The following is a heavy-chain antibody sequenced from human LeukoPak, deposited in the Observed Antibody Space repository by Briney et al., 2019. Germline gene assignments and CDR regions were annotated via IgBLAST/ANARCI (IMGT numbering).Heavy chain of an antibody. V-gene: IGHV3-33*01. CDR3: ARDRMVTHYYYYGTDV. J-gene: IGHJ6*02. D-gene: IGHD2-21*02. Sequence: GGSLRLSCAASGFTFSSYGMHWVRQAPGKGLEWVAVIWYDGSNKYYADSVKGRFTISRDNSKNTLYLQMNSLRAEDTAVYYCARDRMVTHYYYYGTDVWGQGTTVTVSS. CDR2: IWYDGSNK. CDR1: GFTFSSYG.